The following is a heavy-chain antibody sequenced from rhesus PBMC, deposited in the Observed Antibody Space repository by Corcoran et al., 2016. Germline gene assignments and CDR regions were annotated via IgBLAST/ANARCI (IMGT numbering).Heavy chain of an antibody. V-gene: IGHV4-76*01. CDR2: IYGRLGST. CDR1: GGSISGGYD. Sequence: QVQLQESGPGLVKPSETLSLTCAVSGGSISGGYDWSWICQPPGKGLEWIGYIYGRLGSTTYTPSLQNRVTISKDASKNQFSLKLSSVTAADTAVYYCARLTWNRGGLDSWGQGVVVTVSS. D-gene: IGHD1-38*01. CDR3: ARLTWNRGGLDS. J-gene: IGHJ6*01.